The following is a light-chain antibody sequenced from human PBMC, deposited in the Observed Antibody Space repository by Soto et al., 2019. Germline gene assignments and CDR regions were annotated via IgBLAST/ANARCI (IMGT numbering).Light chain of an antibody. CDR2: EVS. Sequence: QSALTQPPSASGSTGQSVTISCTGTSSDVGGYHYVSWYQQHPGKAPKLMISEVSKRPSGVPDRFSGSKSGNTASLTASGLQAEDEADYYCSSFAGNNNLVFGGGTKLTVL. CDR3: SSFAGNNNLV. J-gene: IGLJ2*01. V-gene: IGLV2-8*01. CDR1: SSDVGGYHY.